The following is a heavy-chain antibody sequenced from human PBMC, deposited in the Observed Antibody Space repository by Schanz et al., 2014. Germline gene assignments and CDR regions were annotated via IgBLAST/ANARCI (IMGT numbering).Heavy chain of an antibody. Sequence: DVQVVESGGDLVQPGGYLRLSCAASGFTVDSHYMSWVRQAPGKGLEWVSIIYPDGSTNYGDSMKGRFTVSRDEWKNTLYLQMNSLRGEDSAVYYCARPSGSYFWAFDIWGQGTMVTVSS. CDR1: GFTVDSHY. J-gene: IGHJ3*02. D-gene: IGHD3-10*01. V-gene: IGHV3-66*01. CDR2: IYPDGST. CDR3: ARPSGSYFWAFDI.